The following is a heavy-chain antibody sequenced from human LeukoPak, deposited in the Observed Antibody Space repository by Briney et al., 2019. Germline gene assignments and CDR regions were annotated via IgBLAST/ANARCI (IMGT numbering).Heavy chain of an antibody. J-gene: IGHJ4*02. Sequence: TGGSLRLSCAASGFTFSSYAMSWVRQAPVKGLEWVSAISGSGGSTYYADAVKGRFTISRDNSKNTLYLQMNSLRAEDTAVYYCAKASRWYVNYFDYWGQGTLVTVSS. D-gene: IGHD6-19*01. CDR2: ISGSGGST. CDR3: AKASRWYVNYFDY. CDR1: GFTFSSYA. V-gene: IGHV3-23*01.